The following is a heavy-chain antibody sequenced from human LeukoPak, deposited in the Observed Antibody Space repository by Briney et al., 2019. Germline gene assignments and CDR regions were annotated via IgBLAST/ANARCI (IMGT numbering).Heavy chain of an antibody. V-gene: IGHV4-4*07. CDR3: ARLSTVTTSFDY. Sequence: SETLSLTCTVSGGSISRYYWSWIRQPAGKGLEWIGRIYTSGTTHYNPSLKRRVTMSVDTSKNQFSLKLSSVTAADTAVYYCARLSTVTTSFDYWGQGTLVTVSS. J-gene: IGHJ4*02. CDR2: IYTSGTT. CDR1: GGSISRYY. D-gene: IGHD4-17*01.